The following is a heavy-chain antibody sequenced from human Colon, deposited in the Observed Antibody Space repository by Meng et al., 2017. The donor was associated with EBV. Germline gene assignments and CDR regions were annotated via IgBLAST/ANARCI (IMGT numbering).Heavy chain of an antibody. CDR2: IHHSGSA. CDR3: ASFDHIPRRNYFDY. CDR1: GGSMSSGNYY. Sequence: HGQLQESGPGLVEPSPTLSPTCTVSGGSMSSGNYYWSWIRQPPGKGLEWIGYIHHSGSAYYNPSLKSRVSISVDTSKNQFSLNLNSMTAADTAVYYCASFDHIPRRNYFDYWGQGTLVTVSS. V-gene: IGHV4-30-4*01. D-gene: IGHD2-21*01. J-gene: IGHJ4*02.